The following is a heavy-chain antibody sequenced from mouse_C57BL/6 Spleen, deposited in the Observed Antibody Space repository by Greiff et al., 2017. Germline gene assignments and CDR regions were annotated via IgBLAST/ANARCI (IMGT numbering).Heavy chain of an antibody. CDR3: ARSSDGRSSYGYFDV. V-gene: IGHV1-19*01. CDR1: GFTFTDYY. J-gene: IGHJ1*03. CDR2: INPYSGGT. D-gene: IGHD1-1*01. Sequence: EVQLQESGPVLVKPGASVKMSCTASGFTFTDYYMNWVQQSPGKSLEWIGVINPYSGGTCYTQKLKGPATLTVDKSYSTAYMELNSLTSDDSAVYNGARSSDGRSSYGYFDVWGTGTTVTVSS.